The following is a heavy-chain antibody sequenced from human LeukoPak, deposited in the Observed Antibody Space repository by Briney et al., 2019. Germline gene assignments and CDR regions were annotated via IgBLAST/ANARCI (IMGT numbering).Heavy chain of an antibody. CDR1: GFTVSSNY. CDR3: ARSYYYGSSGYYVY. Sequence: GGSLRLSCAASGFTVSSNYMSWVRQAPGKGLEWVSVIYSGGSTYYADSVKGRFTISRDNSKNTLYLQMNSLRAEDTAVYYCARSYYYGSSGYYVYWGQGTLVTVSS. CDR2: IYSGGST. D-gene: IGHD3-22*01. J-gene: IGHJ4*02. V-gene: IGHV3-53*01.